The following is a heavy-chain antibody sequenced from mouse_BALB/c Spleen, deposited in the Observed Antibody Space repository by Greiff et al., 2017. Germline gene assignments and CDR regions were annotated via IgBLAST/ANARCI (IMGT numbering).Heavy chain of an antibody. CDR1: GFTFSDFY. V-gene: IGHV7-1*02. D-gene: IGHD1-1*01. Sequence: EVKVVESGGGLVQPGGSLRLSCATSGFTFSDFYMEWVRQPPGKRLEWIAASRNKANDYTTEYSASVKGRFIVSRDTSQSILYLQMNALRAEDTAIYYCARDARLYYYGSSYDYYAMDYWGQGTSVTVSS. CDR2: SRNKANDYTT. CDR3: ARDARLYYYGSSYDYYAMDY. J-gene: IGHJ4*01.